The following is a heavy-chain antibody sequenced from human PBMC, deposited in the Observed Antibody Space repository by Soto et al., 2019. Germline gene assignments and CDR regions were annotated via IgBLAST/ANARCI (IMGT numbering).Heavy chain of an antibody. V-gene: IGHV1-69*05. D-gene: IGHD6-19*01. J-gene: IGHJ5*02. CDR3: ARCINGWPVAGTGFDP. CDR1: GGTFRSYA. CDR2: IIPIFGTA. Sequence: SVKVSSRACGGTFRSYAIRWVRQAPGQGLEWMGGIIPIFGTASYAQKLQGRVTMTTDTSTSTAYMELRSLRSDDTAVYYCARCINGWPVAGTGFDPSGQGTLVTVSS.